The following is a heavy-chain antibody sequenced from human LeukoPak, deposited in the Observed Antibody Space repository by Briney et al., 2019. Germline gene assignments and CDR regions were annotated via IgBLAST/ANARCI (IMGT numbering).Heavy chain of an antibody. CDR1: GFTVSSNY. Sequence: GSLRLSCAASGFTVSSNYMSWVRQPPGKGLEWIGEINHSGSTNYNPSLKSRVTISVDTSKNQFSLKLSSVTAADTAVYYCARGLSRYYDSSGYRAFDIWGQGTMVTVSS. CDR3: ARGLSRYYDSSGYRAFDI. D-gene: IGHD3-22*01. CDR2: INHSGST. J-gene: IGHJ3*02. V-gene: IGHV4-34*01.